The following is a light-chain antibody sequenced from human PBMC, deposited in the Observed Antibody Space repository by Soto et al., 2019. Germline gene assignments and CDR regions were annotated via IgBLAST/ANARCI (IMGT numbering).Light chain of an antibody. CDR3: QQYGSSPPWT. J-gene: IGKJ1*01. Sequence: VLSQSPGRLSLSPGERATLSCRASQSVSDKLAWYQQKPGQAPRLLIYSASNRASGIPDRFRGSGSGTDFALTVSRLEPEDFAVYYCQQYGSSPPWTFGQGTKVDIK. CDR1: QSVSDK. V-gene: IGKV3-20*01. CDR2: SAS.